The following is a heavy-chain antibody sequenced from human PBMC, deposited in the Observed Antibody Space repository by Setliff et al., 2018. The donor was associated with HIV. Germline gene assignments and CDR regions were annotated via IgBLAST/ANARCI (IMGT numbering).Heavy chain of an antibody. Sequence: SETLSLTCTVSGGSISSSSYYWGWIRQPPGKGLEWIRSIYYSGSTYYNPSLKSRVTISVDTSKNQFSLKLSSVTAADTSVYYCATYSSSWPDYWGQGTLVTVSS. CDR3: ATYSSSWPDY. CDR1: GGSISSSSYY. J-gene: IGHJ4*02. CDR2: IYYSGST. V-gene: IGHV4-39*01. D-gene: IGHD6-13*01.